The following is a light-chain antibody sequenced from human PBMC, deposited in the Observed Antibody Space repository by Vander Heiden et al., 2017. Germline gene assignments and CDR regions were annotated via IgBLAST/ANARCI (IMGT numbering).Light chain of an antibody. CDR1: QSLLHSNGYNY. Sequence: DIVMPQSPLSLPVTPGEPASISCRSSQSLLHSNGYNYLDWYLQKPGQSPQVLIYLGSNRASGVPDRFSGSGSGTDFTLKISRVEAEDVGVYYCRQALQTPYTFGQGTKLEIK. J-gene: IGKJ2*01. CDR2: LGS. CDR3: RQALQTPYT. V-gene: IGKV2-28*01.